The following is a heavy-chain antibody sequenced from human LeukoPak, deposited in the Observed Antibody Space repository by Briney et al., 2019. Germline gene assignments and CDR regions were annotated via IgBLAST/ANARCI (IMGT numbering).Heavy chain of an antibody. J-gene: IGHJ5*02. CDR1: GYTFTSYD. CDR2: MNPNSGNT. D-gene: IGHD6-13*01. V-gene: IGHV1-8*01. Sequence: ASVKVSCKASGYTFTSYDINWVRQATGQGLECMGWMNPNSGNTGYAQKFQGRVTMTRNTSISTAYMELSSLRSEDTAVYYCARGGAAAGTNWFDPWGQGTLVTVSS. CDR3: ARGGAAAGTNWFDP.